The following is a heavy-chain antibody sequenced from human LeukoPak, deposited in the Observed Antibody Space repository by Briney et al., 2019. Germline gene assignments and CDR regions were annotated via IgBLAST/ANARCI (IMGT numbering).Heavy chain of an antibody. V-gene: IGHV3-30*04. D-gene: IGHD6-19*01. J-gene: IGHJ4*02. CDR1: GFTLSTYA. CDR3: AREQDSGAYLPADY. CDR2: ISNGGGRN. Sequence: GRSLRLPCAASGFTLSTYAMHWVRQTPAKGLEWLALISNGGGRNHYADSVKGRFTISTDTHKNTLLLQMNSLSAEDTALYYCAREQDSGAYLPADYWGRGTLVTVSS.